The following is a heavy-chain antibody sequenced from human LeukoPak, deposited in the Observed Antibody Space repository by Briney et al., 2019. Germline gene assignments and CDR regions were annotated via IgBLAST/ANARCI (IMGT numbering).Heavy chain of an antibody. D-gene: IGHD1-26*01. J-gene: IGHJ6*03. CDR1: RFTFSNYG. V-gene: IGHV3-33*06. CDR2: IWYDGSNK. Sequence: PGGSLRLSCAASRFTFSNYGMHWVRQAPGKGLAWVALIWYDGSNKYYADSVKGRFTISRDNSKNTLYLQMNSLRAEDKAMYRCLNYRGSPWHYMGVWGKGTTATVS. CDR3: LNYRGSPWHYMGV.